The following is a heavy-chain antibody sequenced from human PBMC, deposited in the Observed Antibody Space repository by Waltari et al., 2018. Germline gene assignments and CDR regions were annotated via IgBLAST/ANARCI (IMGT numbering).Heavy chain of an antibody. CDR1: GYTFTSYD. CDR2: MNHNRGNT. Sequence: QVQLVQSGAEVKKPGASVKVSCKASGYTFTSYDINWVRQATGQGLEGMEWMNHNRGNTGNAQKVQGRLTITRNTSISTAYMELGSLRSEDTAVYYCARVALTGTNFDYWGQGTLVTVSS. J-gene: IGHJ4*02. D-gene: IGHD1-20*01. V-gene: IGHV1-8*03. CDR3: ARVALTGTNFDY.